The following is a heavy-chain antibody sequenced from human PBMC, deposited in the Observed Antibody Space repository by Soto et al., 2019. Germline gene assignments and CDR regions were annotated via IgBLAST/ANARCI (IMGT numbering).Heavy chain of an antibody. CDR3: ARVARFYNSRWFDP. Sequence: AGGSLRLSCAASGFTFSSYSMNWVRQAPGKGLEWVSYISSSSTIYYADSVKGRFTISRDNAKNSLYLQMNSLRDEDTAVYYCARVARFYNSRWFDPWGQGTLVTVS. J-gene: IGHJ5*02. V-gene: IGHV3-48*02. D-gene: IGHD3-3*01. CDR2: ISSSSTI. CDR1: GFTFSSYS.